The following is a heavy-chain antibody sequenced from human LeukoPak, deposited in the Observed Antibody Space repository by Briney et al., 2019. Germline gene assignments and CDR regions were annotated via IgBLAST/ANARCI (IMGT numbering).Heavy chain of an antibody. Sequence: GGSLRLSCAVSGFPFRSHDMTWVRQAPGKGLEWVSTFSSSGDTSYADSVQGRFTISRDISRNTLFLEMNRLRVDDTAVYYCATIKASGWDLFDSWGQGALVIVSS. J-gene: IGHJ4*02. V-gene: IGHV3-23*01. D-gene: IGHD6-25*01. CDR3: ATIKASGWDLFDS. CDR2: FSSSGDT. CDR1: GFPFRSHD.